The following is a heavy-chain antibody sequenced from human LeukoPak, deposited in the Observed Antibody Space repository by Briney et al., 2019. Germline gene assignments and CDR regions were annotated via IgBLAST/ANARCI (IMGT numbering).Heavy chain of an antibody. J-gene: IGHJ5*02. D-gene: IGHD3-10*01. CDR2: INHSGST. Sequence: SETLSLTCAVYGGSFSGYYWSWIRQPPGKGLEWIGEINHSGSTNYNPSLKSRVTISVVTSKNQFSLKLSSVTAADTAVYYCARGTMVRGVIITSWGQGTLVTVSS. CDR1: GGSFSGYY. V-gene: IGHV4-34*01. CDR3: ARGTMVRGVIITS.